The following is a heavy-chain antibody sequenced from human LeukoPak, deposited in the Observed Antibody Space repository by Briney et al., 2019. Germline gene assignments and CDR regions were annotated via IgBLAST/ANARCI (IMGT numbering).Heavy chain of an antibody. Sequence: GGSLRLSCAASGFTFDDYGMSWVRQAPGKGLEWVSGISWNGVTTSYADSVKGRFTISRDNAENSLYLQMNSLRAEDTALYHCARDLSSGYYRDYYYYMDVWGKGTTVTISS. CDR1: GFTFDDYG. V-gene: IGHV3-20*01. D-gene: IGHD6-19*01. J-gene: IGHJ6*03. CDR3: ARDLSSGYYRDYYYYMDV. CDR2: ISWNGVTT.